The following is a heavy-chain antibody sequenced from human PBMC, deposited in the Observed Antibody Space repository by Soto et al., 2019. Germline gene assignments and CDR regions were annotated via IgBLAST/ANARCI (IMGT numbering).Heavy chain of an antibody. CDR2: ISGSGGST. J-gene: IGHJ4*02. D-gene: IGHD1-26*01. CDR1: GFTFSSYA. CDR3: AKDRSGSYYFDY. Sequence: GGSLRLSCAASGFTFSSYAMNWVRQAPGKGLEWVSAISGSGGSTYYADSVKGRFTISRDNSKNTLYLQMNSLRAEDTAVYYCAKDRSGSYYFDYWGQGTLVTVSS. V-gene: IGHV3-23*01.